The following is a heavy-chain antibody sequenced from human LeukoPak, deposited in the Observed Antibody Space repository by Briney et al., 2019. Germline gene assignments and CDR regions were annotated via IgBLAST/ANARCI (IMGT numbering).Heavy chain of an antibody. CDR2: ISGSGGST. D-gene: IGHD6-13*01. Sequence: GGSLRLSCATSGFTFSSYAMSWVRQAPGKGLEWVSAISGSGGSTYHADSVKGRFTISRDNSKNTLYLQMNSLRAEDTAVYYCAKDVIAAADPFDYWGQGTLVTVSS. CDR3: AKDVIAAADPFDY. J-gene: IGHJ4*02. V-gene: IGHV3-23*01. CDR1: GFTFSSYA.